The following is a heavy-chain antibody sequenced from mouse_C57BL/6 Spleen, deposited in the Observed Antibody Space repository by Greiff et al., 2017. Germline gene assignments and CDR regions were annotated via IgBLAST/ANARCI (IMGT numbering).Heavy chain of an antibody. CDR2: ISSGSSTY. CDR1: GFTFSDYG. V-gene: IGHV5-17*01. CDR3: ARPGYYDYDGGYYYAMDD. D-gene: IGHD2-4*01. J-gene: IGHJ4*01. Sequence: EVQLVESGGGLVQPGGSLKLSCAASGFTFSDYGMHWVRQAPEKGLEWVAYISSGSSTYDYADTVKGRFTISRGNAKNTLFLQMIIWRSEDTAMYYGARPGYYDYDGGYYYAMDDWGQGTSVTVSS.